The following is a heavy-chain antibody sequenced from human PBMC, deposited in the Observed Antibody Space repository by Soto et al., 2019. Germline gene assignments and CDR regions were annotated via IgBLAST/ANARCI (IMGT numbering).Heavy chain of an antibody. V-gene: IGHV1-18*01. CDR2: ISTYNGDT. CDR1: GYSFTNYG. J-gene: IGHJ6*02. CDR3: ARDRGYYGMDV. Sequence: GASVKVSCKASGYSFTNYGISWVREAPGQGLEWMGWISTYNGDTDYPQKVQGRVTMTTDTSTSTAYMELRRLSSDDTAVYYCARDRGYYGMDVWGQGTTVTVSS. D-gene: IGHD3-10*01.